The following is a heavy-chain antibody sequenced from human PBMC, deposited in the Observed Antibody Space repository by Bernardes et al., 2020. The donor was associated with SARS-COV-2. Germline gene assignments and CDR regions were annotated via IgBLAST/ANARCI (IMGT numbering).Heavy chain of an antibody. CDR1: GFTFSSYA. CDR2: ISGSGGST. Sequence: GGSLRLSCAASGFTFSSYAMSWVRQAPGKGLEWVSAISGSGGSTYYADSVKGRFTISRDNSKNTLYLQMNSLRAEDTAVYYCAKEDKKYDSSGSYNGMDVWGQGTTVTVSS. D-gene: IGHD3-22*01. V-gene: IGHV3-23*01. J-gene: IGHJ6*02. CDR3: AKEDKKYDSSGSYNGMDV.